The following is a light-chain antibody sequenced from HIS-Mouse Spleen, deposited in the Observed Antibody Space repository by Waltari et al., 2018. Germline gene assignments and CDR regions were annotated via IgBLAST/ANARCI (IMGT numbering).Light chain of an antibody. Sequence: QSALTQPASVSGSPGQSITISCTGTSSDVGSYNLASWYQPHPGKAPKRMSYEGSKRPSGVSKRFSGSKSGSTASLTISGLQAEDEADYYCCSYAGSSTVVFGGGTKLTVL. J-gene: IGLJ2*01. CDR3: CSYAGSSTVV. CDR1: SSDVGSYNL. V-gene: IGLV2-23*01. CDR2: EGS.